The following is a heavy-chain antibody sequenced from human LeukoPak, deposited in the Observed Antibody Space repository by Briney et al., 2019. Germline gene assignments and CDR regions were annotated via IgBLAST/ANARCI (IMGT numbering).Heavy chain of an antibody. CDR3: ARQTSIVGATLY. Sequence: GASVKVSCKSSGYTFIASYIHWVRQAPGHGLEWVGWINPNRGDTKTAHRFQGRITMTRDTSISTVYMELSGLKSDDTAMYYCARQTSIVGATLYWGQGTLVTVSS. CDR1: GYTFIASY. J-gene: IGHJ4*02. CDR2: INPNRGDT. D-gene: IGHD1-26*01. V-gene: IGHV1-2*02.